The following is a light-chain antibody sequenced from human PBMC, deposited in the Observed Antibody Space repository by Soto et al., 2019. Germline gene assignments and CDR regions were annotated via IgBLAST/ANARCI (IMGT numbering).Light chain of an antibody. Sequence: QPVLTQPPSASGTPGQRVTISCSGSSSNIGSNYVYWYQHLPGTAPKLLIYRNNQRPSGVPDRFSGSKSGTSASLAISGLRSEYEADYYCAAWDDSLSGRVFGGGTKLTVL. J-gene: IGLJ2*01. V-gene: IGLV1-47*01. CDR1: SSNIGSNY. CDR3: AAWDDSLSGRV. CDR2: RNN.